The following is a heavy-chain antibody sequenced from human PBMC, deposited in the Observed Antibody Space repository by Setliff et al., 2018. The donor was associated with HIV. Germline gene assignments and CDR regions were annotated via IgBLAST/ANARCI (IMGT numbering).Heavy chain of an antibody. V-gene: IGHV4-39*06. CDR2: IYYSGST. J-gene: IGHJ3*02. D-gene: IGHD2-2*01. CDR3: ATRYCSSTSCYAYDAFDI. CDR1: GGSISSSSYY. Sequence: PSETLSLTCSASGGSISSSSYYWAWLRQPPGKGWEWFGSIYYSGSTNYNPSLRRRVTISVDTSKNPFALKLSSVTAADTAVYYGATRYCSSTSCYAYDAFDIWGQGTMVTVSS.